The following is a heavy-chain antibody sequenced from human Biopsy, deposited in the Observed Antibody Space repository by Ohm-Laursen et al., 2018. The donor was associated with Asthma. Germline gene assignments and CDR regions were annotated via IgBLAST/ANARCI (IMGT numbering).Heavy chain of an antibody. J-gene: IGHJ4*02. CDR1: GFTFSSYG. CDR3: AKEGVAGTHIED. CDR2: ISYDGSSI. D-gene: IGHD6-19*01. Sequence: SLRLSCAASGFTFSSYGMHWVRQAPGKGLEWVAVISYDGSSIYYADSAKGRFTISRDNSKNTLSLQMNSLTAEDTAVYYCAKEGVAGTHIEDWGQGTLVTVSS. V-gene: IGHV3-30*18.